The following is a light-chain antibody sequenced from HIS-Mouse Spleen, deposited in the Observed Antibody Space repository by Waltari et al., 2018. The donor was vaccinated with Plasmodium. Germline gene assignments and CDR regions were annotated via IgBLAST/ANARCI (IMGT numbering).Light chain of an antibody. CDR3: YSTDSSGNHRV. CDR2: EDS. CDR1: AWPKKY. V-gene: IGLV3-10*01. Sequence: SYELTQPPPVSVSPGQTASITCSGDAWPKKYAHWYLQKSGQAPVLVIYEDSKRPSGIPEGFSGSSSGTMATLTISGAQVEDEADYYCYSTDSSGNHRVFGGGTKLTVL. J-gene: IGLJ3*02.